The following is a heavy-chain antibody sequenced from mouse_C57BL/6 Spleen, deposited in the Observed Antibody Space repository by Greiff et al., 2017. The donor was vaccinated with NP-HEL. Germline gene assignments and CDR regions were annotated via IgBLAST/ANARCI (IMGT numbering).Heavy chain of an antibody. CDR3: ARTGNAFDY. J-gene: IGHJ2*01. Sequence: EVHLVESGGGLVKPGGSLKLSCAASGFTFSSYTMSWVRQTPEKRLEWVATISGGGGNTYYPDSVKGRFTISRDNAKNTLYLQMSSLRSEDTALYYCARTGNAFDYWGQGTTLTVSS. CDR1: GFTFSSYT. D-gene: IGHD4-1*01. V-gene: IGHV5-9*01. CDR2: ISGGGGNT.